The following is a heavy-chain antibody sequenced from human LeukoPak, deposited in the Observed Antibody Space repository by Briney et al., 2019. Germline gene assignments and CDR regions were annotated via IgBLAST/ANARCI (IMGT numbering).Heavy chain of an antibody. CDR1: GFTLTSYA. D-gene: IGHD1-20*01. Sequence: PGESLRLSCAASGFTLTSYAMSWVRQAPGKGLEWVSVLTGDGNTYYADSVKGRFTNSRDDSKNTLFLQMNSLRAEDTAVYFCAKVKWKLIGYFDYWGQGTLVTVSS. V-gene: IGHV3-23*01. CDR2: LTGDGNT. J-gene: IGHJ4*02. CDR3: AKVKWKLIGYFDY.